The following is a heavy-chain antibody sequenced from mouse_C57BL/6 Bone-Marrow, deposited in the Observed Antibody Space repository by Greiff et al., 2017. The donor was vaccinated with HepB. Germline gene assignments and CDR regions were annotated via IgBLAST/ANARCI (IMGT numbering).Heavy chain of an antibody. V-gene: IGHV1-15*01. J-gene: IGHJ2*01. Sequence: VKLMESGAELVRPGASVTLSCKASGYTFTDYEMHWVKQTPVHGLEWIGAIDPETGGTAYNQKFKGKAILTADKSSSTAYMELRSLTSEDSAVYYCTSSTMVTTSFDYWGQGTTLTVSS. CDR1: GYTFTDYE. CDR2: IDPETGGT. CDR3: TSSTMVTTSFDY. D-gene: IGHD2-2*01.